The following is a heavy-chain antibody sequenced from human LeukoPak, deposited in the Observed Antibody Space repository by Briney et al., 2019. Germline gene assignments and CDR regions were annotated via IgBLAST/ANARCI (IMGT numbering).Heavy chain of an antibody. CDR1: GGSFSGYY. J-gene: IGHJ3*02. CDR2: INHSGST. CDR3: ATRYNWNYVASFDI. V-gene: IGHV4-34*01. Sequence: SETLSLTCAVYGGSFSGYYWSWLRQPPGKGLEWIGEINHSGSTNYTPSLKSRVTISVDTSKNQFSLKLSSVTAADTAVYYCATRYNWNYVASFDIWGQGTMVTVSS. D-gene: IGHD1-7*01.